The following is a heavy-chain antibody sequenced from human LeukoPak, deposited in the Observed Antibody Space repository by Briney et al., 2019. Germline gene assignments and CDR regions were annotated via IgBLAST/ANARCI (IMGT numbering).Heavy chain of an antibody. J-gene: IGHJ4*02. V-gene: IGHV3-49*04. CDR2: IRSKAYGGTT. Sequence: GGSLRLSCAASGSTFGDYAVTWVRLAPGKGLEWVGFIRSKAYGGTTEYAASVKGRFTISRDDSKSIAYLQLNSLKSEDTAVHHCAKAGALVSYYFDYWGQGTLVTVSS. CDR3: AKAGALVSYYFDY. D-gene: IGHD1-26*01. CDR1: GSTFGDYA.